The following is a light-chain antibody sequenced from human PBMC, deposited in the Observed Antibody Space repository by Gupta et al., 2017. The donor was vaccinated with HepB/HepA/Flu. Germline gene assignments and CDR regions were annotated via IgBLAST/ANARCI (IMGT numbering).Light chain of an antibody. CDR2: GAS. CDR3: QQCHSWPLLT. Sequence: DIVMTQSPATLSLSPGETATLSCRASQFISTYLAWYQHKPGQAPRVVIYGASTRDTGIPARFSGSGCGKELTLTINSRQSEDFAVYYCQQCHSWPLLTFGGGTKVEIK. V-gene: IGKV3-15*01. J-gene: IGKJ4*01. CDR1: QFISTY.